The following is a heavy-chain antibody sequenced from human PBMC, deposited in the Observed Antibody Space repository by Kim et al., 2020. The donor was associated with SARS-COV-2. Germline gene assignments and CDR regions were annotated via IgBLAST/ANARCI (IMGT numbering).Heavy chain of an antibody. V-gene: IGHV3-74*01. D-gene: IGHD2-15*01. CDR3: ARDGGITNYDWFVDR. CDR2: ITDTGRSQ. Sequence: GGSLRLSCAASGFNFRNYFMNWVRQAPGKGPVWISRITDTGRSQSYADSVKGRFTTSRDNTKNTLDLEMTSLRAEDTAIYYCARDGGITNYDWFVDRGRRGTLVAVS. CDR1: GFNFRNYF. J-gene: IGHJ2*01.